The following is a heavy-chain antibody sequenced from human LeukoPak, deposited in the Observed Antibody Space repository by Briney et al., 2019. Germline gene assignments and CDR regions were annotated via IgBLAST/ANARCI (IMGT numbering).Heavy chain of an antibody. CDR1: GGSISSGSYF. CDR3: ARLGGQVDY. CDR2: IYYSGST. Sequence: PETLSLACTASGGSISSGSYFWGWIRQPPGKGLEWIGSIYYSGSTYYNPSLKSRVTISVDTSKNQFSLELSSVTAADTAVYYCARLGGQVDYWGQGTLVTVS. V-gene: IGHV4-39*01. J-gene: IGHJ4*02. D-gene: IGHD1-26*01.